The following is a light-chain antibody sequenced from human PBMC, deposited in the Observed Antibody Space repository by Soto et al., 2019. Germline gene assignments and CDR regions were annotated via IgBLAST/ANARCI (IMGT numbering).Light chain of an antibody. CDR1: QSVSSY. CDR3: QQYGSSPWT. CDR2: ATS. Sequence: EIVLTQSPATLSLSPGERATLSCRASQSVSSYLAWYQQKPGQAPRLLIYATSSRATDVPDRFSGSGSGTDFTLTISRLEPEDFAVYYCQQYGSSPWTFGQGTKVDIK. V-gene: IGKV3-20*01. J-gene: IGKJ1*01.